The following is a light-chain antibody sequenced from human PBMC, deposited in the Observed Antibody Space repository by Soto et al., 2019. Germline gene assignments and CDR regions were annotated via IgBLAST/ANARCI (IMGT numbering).Light chain of an antibody. V-gene: IGKV1-5*01. CDR1: RGISSW. J-gene: IGKJ3*01. Sequence: ILMTQTPSTLSASVGDRVTITCRASRGISSWLAWFQQKPGKAPKLLIYDASTLESGVPARFSGSGSGTEFTLTITSLQPDDFATYFCQQYDSYSLTFGPGTKVDIK. CDR2: DAS. CDR3: QQYDSYSLT.